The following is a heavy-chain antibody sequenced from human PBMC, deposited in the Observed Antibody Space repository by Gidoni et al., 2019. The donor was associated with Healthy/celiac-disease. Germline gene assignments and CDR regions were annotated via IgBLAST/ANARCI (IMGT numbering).Heavy chain of an antibody. Sequence: QVQLQESGPGLVKPSETLSLTCTVSGGSISSYYWSWIRQPPGKGLEWIGYIYYSGSTNYNPSLKSRVTISVDTSKNQFSRKLSSVTAADTAVYYCARQLLAADAFDIWGQGTMVTVSS. CDR3: ARQLLAADAFDI. D-gene: IGHD2-21*01. V-gene: IGHV4-59*08. CDR1: GGSISSYY. J-gene: IGHJ3*02. CDR2: IYYSGST.